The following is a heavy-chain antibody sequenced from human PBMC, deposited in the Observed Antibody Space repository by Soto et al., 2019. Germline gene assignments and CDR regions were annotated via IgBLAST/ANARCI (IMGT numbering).Heavy chain of an antibody. D-gene: IGHD4-17*01. J-gene: IGHJ4*02. CDR3: AREKSMTTVHGIDY. CDR1: GYTFTSYG. V-gene: IGHV1-18*01. CDR2: ISAYNGNT. Sequence: ASVKVSCKASGYTFTSYGISWVRQAPGQGLEWMGWISAYNGNTNYAQKLQGRVTMTTDTSTSTAYMELRSLRSDDTAVYYCAREKSMTTVHGIDYWGQGTLVTVSS.